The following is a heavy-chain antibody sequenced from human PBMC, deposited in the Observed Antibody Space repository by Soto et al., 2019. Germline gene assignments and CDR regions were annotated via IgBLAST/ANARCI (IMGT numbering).Heavy chain of an antibody. V-gene: IGHV3-30*03. Sequence: QVQLVESGGGVVQPGQSLGLSCAASGFTFRSFGMHWVRQAPGKGLEWVAVVGADGGAKVYADSVRGRFITSRDNSRQTVHLQMNSLRPEDTGVYYCAREAAFAKWDLDLWGRGTLVTVSS. CDR3: AREAAFAKWDLDL. CDR2: VGADGGAK. CDR1: GFTFRSFG. J-gene: IGHJ2*01. D-gene: IGHD2-15*01.